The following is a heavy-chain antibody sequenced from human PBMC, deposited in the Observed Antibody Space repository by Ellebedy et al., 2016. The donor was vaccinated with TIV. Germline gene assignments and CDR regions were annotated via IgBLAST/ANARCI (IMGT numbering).Heavy chain of an antibody. V-gene: IGHV4-4*07. CDR2: FYTGGST. D-gene: IGHD5-24*01. CDR3: AREWRGLRFLDY. J-gene: IGHJ4*02. CDR1: DGSISGYS. Sequence: MPSETLSLTCNVSDGSISGYSWNWIRHSAGKGLEWIGRFYTGGSTNYNPSLKSRVTVSVDTSKNQFSLKLTSVTAADTAVYYCAREWRGLRFLDYWGQGILVAVSS.